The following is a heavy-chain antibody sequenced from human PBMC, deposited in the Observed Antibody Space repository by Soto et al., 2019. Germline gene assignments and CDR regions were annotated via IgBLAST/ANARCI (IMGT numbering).Heavy chain of an antibody. Sequence: PGGSLRLSCAASGINFGYSGMHWVRQAPGKGLEWVALISSDGSQVYYADSVRGRFTISRDNSKNTVDLQMNSLRVEDSAVYYCAKDKGRRYFDYWGQGTLVTVSS. CDR1: GINFGYSG. J-gene: IGHJ4*02. D-gene: IGHD1-26*01. V-gene: IGHV3-30*18. CDR2: ISSDGSQV. CDR3: AKDKGRRYFDY.